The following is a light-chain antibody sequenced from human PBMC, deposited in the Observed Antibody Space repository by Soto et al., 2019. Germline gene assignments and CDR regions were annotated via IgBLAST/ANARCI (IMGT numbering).Light chain of an antibody. V-gene: IGKV3-11*01. CDR2: DAS. CDR1: QSVSSY. J-gene: IGKJ2*01. CDR3: QKRSSWHRT. Sequence: EIVLTQSPATLSLSPGERATLSCRASQSVSSYLAWYQQKPGQTPRLLIYDASNRATGIPARFSGSGSGTDFTLTISSLEPEEFAVYYCQKRSSWHRTFGQGTKLEIK.